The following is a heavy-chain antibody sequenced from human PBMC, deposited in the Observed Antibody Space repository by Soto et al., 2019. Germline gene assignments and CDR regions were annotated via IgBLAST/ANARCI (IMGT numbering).Heavy chain of an antibody. CDR2: IYHSGIT. CDR3: ARYYYDNNGFGNFDY. V-gene: IGHV4-30-2*01. J-gene: IGHJ4*02. Sequence: PSETLSLTCAVSGVSISGGGYSWSWIRQPPGKGLEWIGYIYHSGITYYNPSLDSRVTISVDRSKNQFSLKLSSVTAADTAVYYCARYYYDNNGFGNFDYWGQGTLVTVYS. CDR1: GVSISGGGYS. D-gene: IGHD3-22*01.